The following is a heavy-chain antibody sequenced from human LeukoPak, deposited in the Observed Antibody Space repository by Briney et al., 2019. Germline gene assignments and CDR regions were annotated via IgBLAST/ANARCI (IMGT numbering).Heavy chain of an antibody. D-gene: IGHD3-9*01. Sequence: GGSLRLSCAASGFTFSNAWMSWVRQAPGKGLEWVGRIKSKTDGGTTDYAAPVKGRFTISRDDSKNTLYLQMNSLKTEDTAVYYCTTVAYYDILTGPDWFDPWGQGTLVTVSS. CDR3: TTVAYYDILTGPDWFDP. J-gene: IGHJ5*02. CDR1: GFTFSNAW. CDR2: IKSKTDGGTT. V-gene: IGHV3-15*01.